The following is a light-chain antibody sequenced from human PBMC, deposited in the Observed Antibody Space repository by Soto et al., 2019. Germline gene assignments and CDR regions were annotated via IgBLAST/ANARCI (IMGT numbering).Light chain of an antibody. Sequence: EIVLTQSPGTLSLSPGERVTLYCKASQRVSNSYLAWYQQRPGQAPRLLIYGAFSRATDAPDRFSGSESGTEFTLTIDILAPEDSAVYFCQQYATSPRTFGQGTKVEVK. CDR1: QRVSNSY. V-gene: IGKV3-20*01. CDR3: QQYATSPRT. CDR2: GAF. J-gene: IGKJ1*01.